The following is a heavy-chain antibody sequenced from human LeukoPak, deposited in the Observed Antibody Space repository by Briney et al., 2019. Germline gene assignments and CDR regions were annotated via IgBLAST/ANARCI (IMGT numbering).Heavy chain of an antibody. V-gene: IGHV1-46*01. D-gene: IGHD2-2*01. J-gene: IGHJ5*02. CDR2: INPSGGST. CDR1: GYTFTSYY. CDR3: AREYQLPHLGGGFDP. Sequence: GASVTVSCKASGYTFTSYYMHWVRQAPGQGLEWMGIINPSGGSTSYAQKFQGRVTMTRDTSTSTVYMELSSLRSEDTAVYYCAREYQLPHLGGGFDPWGQGTLVTVSS.